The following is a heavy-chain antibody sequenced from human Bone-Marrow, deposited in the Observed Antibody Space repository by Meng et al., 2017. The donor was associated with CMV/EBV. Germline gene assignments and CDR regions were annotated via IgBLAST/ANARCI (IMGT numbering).Heavy chain of an antibody. CDR3: ASSRGIAAAGAFDAFDI. Sequence: LKISCAASGFTFSSYAMHWVRQAPGKGLEWVAVISYDGSNKYYADSVKGRFTISRDNSKNTLYLQMNSLRAEDTAVYYCASSRGIAAAGAFDAFDIWGQGTMVTVSS. J-gene: IGHJ3*02. CDR1: GFTFSSYA. D-gene: IGHD6-13*01. V-gene: IGHV3-30-3*01. CDR2: ISYDGSNK.